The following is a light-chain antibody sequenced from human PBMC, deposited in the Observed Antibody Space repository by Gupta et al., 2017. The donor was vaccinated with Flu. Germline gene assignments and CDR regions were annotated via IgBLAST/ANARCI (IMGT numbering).Light chain of an antibody. CDR2: EVS. V-gene: IGLV2-14*03. J-gene: IGLJ3*02. Sequence: SALTQPASVSGSPGQSITISCTGTRSDIGRYKYIAWYQQHPGKAPKLMIYEVSNRPSGVSNRFSGSKSGNTASLTIAGLQAEDEADYYCSSYTTSSTWVFGGGTKLTVL. CDR3: SSYTTSSTWV. CDR1: RSDIGRYKY.